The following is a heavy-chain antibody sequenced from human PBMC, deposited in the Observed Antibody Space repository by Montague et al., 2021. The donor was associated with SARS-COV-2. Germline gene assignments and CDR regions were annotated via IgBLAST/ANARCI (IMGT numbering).Heavy chain of an antibody. CDR2: IYTSGTT. D-gene: IGHD3-10*01. V-gene: IGHV4-4*07. CDR3: AGGSGIINFYNSGMDV. CDR1: GGPISSYY. J-gene: IGHJ6*02. Sequence: SETLSLTCTVSGGPISSYYWSWIRQPAGKGLEWIGRIYTSGTTNYNPSLKSRVTMSVDTSKNQFSLKLSSVTAAGTAVYYCAGGSGIINFYNSGMDVWGQGTTVTVSS.